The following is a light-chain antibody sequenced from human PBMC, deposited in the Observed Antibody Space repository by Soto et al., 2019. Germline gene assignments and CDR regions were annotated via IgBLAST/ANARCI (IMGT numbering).Light chain of an antibody. J-gene: IGKJ5*01. CDR1: QSVSSSY. Sequence: ELVLTQSPGTLSLSPGERATLSCRASQSVSSSYLAWYQQRPGQAPRLVIHGASSRATGIPDRFSGSGSGTDFTLTISRLEPEDFAVYYCQQRSNWQITFGQGTRLEI. CDR2: GAS. CDR3: QQRSNWQIT. V-gene: IGKV3D-20*02.